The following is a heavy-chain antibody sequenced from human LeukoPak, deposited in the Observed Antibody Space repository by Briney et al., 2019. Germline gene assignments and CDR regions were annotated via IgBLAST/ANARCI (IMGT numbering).Heavy chain of an antibody. D-gene: IGHD2-21*02. V-gene: IGHV1-2*02. CDR3: ATIAYCGGDCYPLDAFDI. CDR2: INPNSGGT. J-gene: IGHJ3*02. Sequence: VASVKVSCKASGYTFTGYYMHWVRQAPGQGLEWMGWINPNSGGTNYAQKFQGRVTMTRDTSISTAYMELSRLRSDDTAVYYCATIAYCGGDCYPLDAFDIWGQGTMVTVSS. CDR1: GYTFTGYY.